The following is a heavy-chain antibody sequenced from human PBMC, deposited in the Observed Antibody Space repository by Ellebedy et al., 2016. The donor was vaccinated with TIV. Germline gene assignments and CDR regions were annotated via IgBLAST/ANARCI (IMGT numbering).Heavy chain of an antibody. Sequence: PGGSLRLSCAASGFMFDSYAMNWVRQAPGKGLEWVSGISGSGGGAFSADSVKGRFTISRDNSKTTLYLQMNSLRAEDTAIYYCARMGVGFDVWGQGTMVTVSS. V-gene: IGHV3-23*01. D-gene: IGHD3-3*01. CDR1: GFMFDSYA. CDR3: ARMGVGFDV. CDR2: ISGSGGGA. J-gene: IGHJ3*01.